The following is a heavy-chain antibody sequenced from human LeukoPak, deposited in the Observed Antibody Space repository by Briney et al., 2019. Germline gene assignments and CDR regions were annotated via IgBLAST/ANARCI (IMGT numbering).Heavy chain of an antibody. D-gene: IGHD4-17*01. CDR2: IYYSGST. CDR3: ARGYAYGDTGSFDY. CDR1: GGSISIYY. V-gene: IGHV4-59*01. Sequence: SETLSLTCTVSGGSISIYYWSWIRQPPGKGLEWIGYIYYSGSTTYNPSLKSRVTISVDTSKNQFSLRLRSVTAADTALYYCARGYAYGDTGSFDYWGQGALVTVSS. J-gene: IGHJ4*02.